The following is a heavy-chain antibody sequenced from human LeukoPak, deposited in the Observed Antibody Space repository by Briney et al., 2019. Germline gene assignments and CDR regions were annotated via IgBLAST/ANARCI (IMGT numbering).Heavy chain of an antibody. D-gene: IGHD3-9*01. CDR3: AREDRYFDLYYYYYMDV. Sequence: GGSLRLSCAASGFTFSSYSMNWARQAPGKGLEWVSYISYSSSTIYYADSVKGRFTISRDNAKNSLYLQMNSLRAEDTAVYYCAREDRYFDLYYYYYMDVWGKGTTVTVSS. V-gene: IGHV3-48*01. J-gene: IGHJ6*03. CDR2: ISYSSSTI. CDR1: GFTFSSYS.